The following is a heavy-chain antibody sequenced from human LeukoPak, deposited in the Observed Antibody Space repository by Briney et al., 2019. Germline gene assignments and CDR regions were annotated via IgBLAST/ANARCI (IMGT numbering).Heavy chain of an antibody. Sequence: SETLSLTCAVYGGSFSGYYWSWIRQPPGKGLEWIGEINHSGSTNYNPSLKSRVTISVDTSKNQFSLKLSSVTAADTAVYYCARGPSELGWLQFYAFDIWGQGTMVTVSS. D-gene: IGHD5-24*01. J-gene: IGHJ3*02. CDR1: GGSFSGYY. CDR2: INHSGST. CDR3: ARGPSELGWLQFYAFDI. V-gene: IGHV4-34*01.